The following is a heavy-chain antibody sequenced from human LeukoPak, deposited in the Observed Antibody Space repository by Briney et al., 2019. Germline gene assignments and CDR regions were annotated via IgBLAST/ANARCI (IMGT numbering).Heavy chain of an antibody. CDR2: ISGNGVLT. J-gene: IGHJ4*02. D-gene: IGHD3-9*01. V-gene: IGHV3-23*01. Sequence: GGSLRLSCSASGFTFKSYTMAWVRQAPGKGLEWVAGISGNGVLTYYADSVKGRFTVSRANSKNTLYLQMNSLRAEDTAVYYCARAPYDILTGYFLFDSWGQGTLVTVSS. CDR1: GFTFKSYT. CDR3: ARAPYDILTGYFLFDS.